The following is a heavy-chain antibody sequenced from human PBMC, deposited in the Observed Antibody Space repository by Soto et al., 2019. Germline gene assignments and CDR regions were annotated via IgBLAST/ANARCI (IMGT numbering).Heavy chain of an antibody. J-gene: IGHJ3*02. V-gene: IGHV1-18*01. CDR2: ISAYNGNT. D-gene: IGHD3-22*01. CDR3: ASVARITMIVTKAFDI. CDR1: GYTFTSYG. Sequence: ASVKVSCKASGYTFTSYGISWVRQAPGQGLEWMGWISAYNGNTNYAQKLQGRVTMTTDTSTSTAYMELRSLRSDDTAVYYCASVARITMIVTKAFDIWGQGTMVTVSS.